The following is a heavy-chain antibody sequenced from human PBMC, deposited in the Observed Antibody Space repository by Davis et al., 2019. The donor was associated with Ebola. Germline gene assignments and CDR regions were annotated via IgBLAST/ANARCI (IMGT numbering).Heavy chain of an antibody. CDR1: GYTFTSYG. J-gene: IGHJ6*02. CDR2: ISAYNGNT. Sequence: ASVKVSCKASGYTFTSYGISWVRQAPGQGLEWMGWISAYNGNTNYAQKLQGRVTMTTDTSTSTAYMELRSLRSDDTAVDYWARLAGRYYYYGMDVWGQGTTVTVS. V-gene: IGHV1-18*01. CDR3: ARLAGRYYYYGMDV.